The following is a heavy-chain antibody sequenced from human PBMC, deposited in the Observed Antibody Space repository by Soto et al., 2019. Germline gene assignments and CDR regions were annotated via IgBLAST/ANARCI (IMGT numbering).Heavy chain of an antibody. J-gene: IGHJ4*02. D-gene: IGHD2-15*01. CDR3: ARKYCSGGSCQSTVDYYFDY. Sequence: QVQLQQWGAGLLKPSETLSLTCAVYGGSFSGYYWSWIRQPPGKGLEWIGEINHSGSTNYNPSLKRRVTKSLDTSKNQFSLKLSSGTAADTAVYYCARKYCSGGSCQSTVDYYFDYWGQGTLVTVSS. V-gene: IGHV4-34*01. CDR1: GGSFSGYY. CDR2: INHSGST.